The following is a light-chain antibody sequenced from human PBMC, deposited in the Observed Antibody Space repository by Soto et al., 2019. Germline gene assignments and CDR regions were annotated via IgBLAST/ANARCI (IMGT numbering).Light chain of an antibody. CDR3: SSYTSSSTNWV. J-gene: IGLJ3*02. V-gene: IGLV2-14*01. Sequence: QSALTQTASVSGSPGQSITISCTGTSSDVGGYNYVSWYQQHPGKAPKLMIYDVSNRPSGVSNRFSGSKSGNTASLTISGLQAEDEADYYCSSYTSSSTNWVFGGGTKLTVL. CDR1: SSDVGGYNY. CDR2: DVS.